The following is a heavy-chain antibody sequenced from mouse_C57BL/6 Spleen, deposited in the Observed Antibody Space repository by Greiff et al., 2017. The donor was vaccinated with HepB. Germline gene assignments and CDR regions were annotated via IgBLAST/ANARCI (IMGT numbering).Heavy chain of an antibody. J-gene: IGHJ2*01. CDR2: IDPETGGT. D-gene: IGHD2-2*01. Sequence: LVESGAELVRPGASVTLSCKASGYTFTDYEMHWVKQTPVHGLEWIGAIDPETGGTAYNQKFKGKAILTADKSSSTAYMELRSLTSEDSAVYYCTRGGVTTVDYWGQGSTLTVSS. CDR1: GYTFTDYE. V-gene: IGHV1-15*01. CDR3: TRGGVTTVDY.